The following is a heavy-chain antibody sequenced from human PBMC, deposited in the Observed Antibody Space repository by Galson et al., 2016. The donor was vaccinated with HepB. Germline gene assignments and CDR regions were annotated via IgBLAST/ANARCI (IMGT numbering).Heavy chain of an antibody. Sequence: QSGAEVKKPGESLKISCKASGYRFTNYWIGWVRQMTGKGLEWMGVIYPGDFDTRYSPSFQGQVTISADKSISTAYLQWSSLRASDTAMYYCARRDRDCSGGSCYDYWGPGTLVTVSS. D-gene: IGHD2-15*01. V-gene: IGHV5-51*01. CDR1: GYRFTNYW. CDR3: ARRDRDCSGGSCYDY. CDR2: IYPGDFDT. J-gene: IGHJ4*02.